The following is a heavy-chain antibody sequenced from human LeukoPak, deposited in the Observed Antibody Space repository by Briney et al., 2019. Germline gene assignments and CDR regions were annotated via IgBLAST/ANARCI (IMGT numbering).Heavy chain of an antibody. CDR2: INSDGSST. J-gene: IGHJ4*02. D-gene: IGHD6-19*01. CDR3: ARGWVIAVAGTYDY. CDR1: GFTFSSYW. Sequence: GGPLRLSCAASGFTFSSYWMHWVRQAPGKGLVWVSRINSDGSSTSYADSVKGRFTISRGNAKNTLYLQMNSLRAEDTAVYYCARGWVIAVAGTYDYWGQGTLVTVSS. V-gene: IGHV3-74*01.